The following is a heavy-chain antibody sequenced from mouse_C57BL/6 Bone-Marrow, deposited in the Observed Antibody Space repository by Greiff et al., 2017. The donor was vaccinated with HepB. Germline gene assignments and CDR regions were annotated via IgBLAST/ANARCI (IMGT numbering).Heavy chain of an antibody. V-gene: IGHV2-6*01. CDR3: ASHYYGSRAFAY. CDR2: IWGVGST. D-gene: IGHD1-1*01. CDR1: GFSLTSYG. Sequence: VKLVESGPGLVAPSQSLSITCTVSGFSLTSYGVDCVRQSPGKGLEWLGVIWGVGSTNYNSALKSRLSISKDNSKSQVFLKMNSLQTDDTAMYYCASHYYGSRAFAYWGQGTLVTVSA. J-gene: IGHJ3*01.